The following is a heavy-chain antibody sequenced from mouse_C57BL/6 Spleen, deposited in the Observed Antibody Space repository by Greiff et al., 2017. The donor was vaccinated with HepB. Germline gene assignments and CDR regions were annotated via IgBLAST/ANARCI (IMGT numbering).Heavy chain of an antibody. J-gene: IGHJ4*01. CDR1: GFTFSSYA. CDR2: ISDGGSYT. D-gene: IGHD2-4*01. Sequence: EVKLMESGGGLVKPGGSLKLSCAASGFTFSSYAMSWVRQTPEKRLEWVATISDGGSYTYYPDNVKGRFTIYRENAKNNLYLQMSQLKSEDTAMYYCAREYDYDGAMDYWGQGTSVTVSS. V-gene: IGHV5-4*01. CDR3: AREYDYDGAMDY.